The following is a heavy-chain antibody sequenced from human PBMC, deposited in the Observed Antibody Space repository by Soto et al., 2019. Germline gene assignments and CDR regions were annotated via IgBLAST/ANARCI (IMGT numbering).Heavy chain of an antibody. CDR2: IRESGGTT. D-gene: IGHD5-18*01. V-gene: IGHV3-23*01. J-gene: IGHJ4*02. CDR3: ARGDTAMASDY. CDR1: GFGFTFSTSA. Sequence: GGSLRLSCAASGFGFTFSTSAMSWVRQAPGKGLEWVSTIRESGGTTYYADSVKGRFTISRDNAKNLLYLQMNSLRAEDTAVYYCARGDTAMASDYWGQGTLVTVSS.